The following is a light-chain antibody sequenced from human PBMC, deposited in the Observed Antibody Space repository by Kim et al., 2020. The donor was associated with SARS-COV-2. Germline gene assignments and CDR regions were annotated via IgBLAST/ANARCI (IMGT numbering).Light chain of an antibody. Sequence: GQRVTISCSGSSSNIGRNFVYWYQQVPGTAPKLLMYRNNQRPSGVPDRFSGSKSGTSVYLAISGLRSEDEADYYCAAWDDSLSGRVFGGGTQLTVL. J-gene: IGLJ3*02. CDR1: SSNIGRNF. CDR2: RNN. V-gene: IGLV1-47*01. CDR3: AAWDDSLSGRV.